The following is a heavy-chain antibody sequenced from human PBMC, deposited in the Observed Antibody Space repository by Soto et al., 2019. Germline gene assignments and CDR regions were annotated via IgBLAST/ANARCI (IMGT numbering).Heavy chain of an antibody. D-gene: IGHD3-3*02. CDR1: GGAISSFY. CDR3: ASVAFSYFGMDV. V-gene: IGHV4-4*07. CDR2: VFSSGST. Sequence: QVQLQESGPGLVKPSETLSLTCSVPGGAISSFYWSWVRQPARKGLEWIGRVFSSGSTNYNASLKSRVSMSIDTSKNEVSLTLRSVTAADTAVYYCASVAFSYFGMDVWGPGTTVTVSS. J-gene: IGHJ6*02.